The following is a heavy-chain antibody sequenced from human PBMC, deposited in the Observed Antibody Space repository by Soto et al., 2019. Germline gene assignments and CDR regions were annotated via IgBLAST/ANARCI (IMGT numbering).Heavy chain of an antibody. D-gene: IGHD5-18*01. CDR3: AKGSGYSSY. V-gene: IGHV3-30*18. CDR2: ISYDGSNK. Sequence: GGSLRLSCAASGFTFSSYGMHWVRQAPGKGLEWVAVISYDGSNKYYADSVKGRFTISRDNSKNTLYLQMNSLRAEDTAVYYCAKGSGYSSYWGQVTLCTFSS. CDR1: GFTFSSYG. J-gene: IGHJ4*02.